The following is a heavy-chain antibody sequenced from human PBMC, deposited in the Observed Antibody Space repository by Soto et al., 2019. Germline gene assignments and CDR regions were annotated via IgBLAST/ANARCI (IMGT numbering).Heavy chain of an antibody. CDR2: VSSTGST. V-gene: IGHV4-59*01. CDR3: ARFSPPRLTYHSHPSSFDP. CDR1: GGSLNSYY. J-gene: IGHJ5*02. Sequence: SETLSLTCTVSGGSLNSYYWTWIRQSPGKGLEWIGYVSSTGSTNYNPSLKSRLTMSLDTSTNEVSLSLTSVTAADAAVYFCARFSPPRLTYHSHPSSFDPCCKGLMLTVSS. D-gene: IGHD1-26*01.